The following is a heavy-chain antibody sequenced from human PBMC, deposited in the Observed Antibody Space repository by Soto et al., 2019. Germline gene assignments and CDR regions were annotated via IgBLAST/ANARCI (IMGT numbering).Heavy chain of an antibody. Sequence: GGSLRLSCAASGFSVTNNYMSWIRQAPGKGLEWVSVIYSGGNTYYADSVKGRFTISRDNYKNTVYLQMNSLRADDTAVYYCVRDPEFTTDYWGQGTQVTVSS. CDR1: GFSVTNNY. D-gene: IGHD3-22*01. J-gene: IGHJ4*02. V-gene: IGHV3-53*01. CDR2: IYSGGNT. CDR3: VRDPEFTTDY.